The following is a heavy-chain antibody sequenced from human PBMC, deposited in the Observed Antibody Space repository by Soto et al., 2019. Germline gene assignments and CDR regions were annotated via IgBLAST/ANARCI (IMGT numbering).Heavy chain of an antibody. V-gene: IGHV1-69*01. CDR1: GGTFGSYA. D-gene: IGHD2-2*01. J-gene: IGHJ6*02. Sequence: QVQLVQSGAEVKKPGSSVKVSCKASGGTFGSYAISWVRQAPGQGLEWMGGIIPIPGTANYAQKFQGRVTIAADESTSTDYMELSSLRSEDTAVYYCARLQGSSTSLEIYYYYYYGMDVWGQGTTVTVSS. CDR2: IIPIPGTA. CDR3: ARLQGSSTSLEIYYYYYYGMDV.